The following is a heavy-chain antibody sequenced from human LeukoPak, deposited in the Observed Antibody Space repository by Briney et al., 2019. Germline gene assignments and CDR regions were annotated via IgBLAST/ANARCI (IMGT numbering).Heavy chain of an antibody. Sequence: SETLSLTCTVSGGSIGSSNYYWGWIRQPPGKGLEWIGSIYYSGSTSYNPSLKSRVTISVDTSKNQFSLKLSSVTAADTAVYYCARNFSSGWFDYWGQGTLVTVSS. D-gene: IGHD6-19*01. CDR1: GGSIGSSNYY. J-gene: IGHJ4*02. CDR3: ARNFSSGWFDY. CDR2: IYYSGST. V-gene: IGHV4-39*07.